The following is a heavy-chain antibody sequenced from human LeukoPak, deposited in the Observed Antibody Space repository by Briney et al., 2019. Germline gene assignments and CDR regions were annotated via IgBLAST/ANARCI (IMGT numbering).Heavy chain of an antibody. CDR1: GYTFTAYY. Sequence: ASVKVSCKASGYTFTAYYMYGVRQAPGQGLECMGRINPNSGGTNYAQKFQGRVTMTRDTSISTAYMELSRLTSDDTAVYYCATSSEGGYSYGSDIDYWGQGTLVTVSS. CDR3: ATSSEGGYSYGSDIDY. J-gene: IGHJ4*02. CDR2: INPNSGGT. D-gene: IGHD5-18*01. V-gene: IGHV1-2*06.